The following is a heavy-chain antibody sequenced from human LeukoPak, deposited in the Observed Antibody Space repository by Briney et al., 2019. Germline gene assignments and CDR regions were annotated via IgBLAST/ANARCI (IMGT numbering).Heavy chain of an antibody. D-gene: IGHD5-24*01. CDR2: IYYSGST. Sequence: SETLSLTCTVSGGSISSYYWSWIRQPPGKGLEWIGYIYYSGSTNYNPSLKSRITISVDTSKNQFSLKLTSITAADTAVYYCARVRGGTYNHYFDYWGQGTLVTVSS. V-gene: IGHV4-59*01. CDR1: GGSISSYY. J-gene: IGHJ4*02. CDR3: ARVRGGTYNHYFDY.